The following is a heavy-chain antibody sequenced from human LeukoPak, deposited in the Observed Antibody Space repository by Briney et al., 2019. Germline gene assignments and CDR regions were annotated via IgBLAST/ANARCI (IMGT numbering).Heavy chain of an antibody. CDR2: IYSGGST. D-gene: IGHD2-15*01. CDR3: ASTRVVVAATSFDYYGMDV. V-gene: IGHV3-66*01. J-gene: IGHJ6*02. CDR1: GFTVSSNY. Sequence: PGGSLRLSCAASGFTVSSNYMSWVRQTPGEGLEWVSVIYSGGSTYYADSVKGRFTISRDNSKNTLFLQMNSLRAEDTAVYYCASTRVVVAATSFDYYGMDVWGQGTTVTVSS.